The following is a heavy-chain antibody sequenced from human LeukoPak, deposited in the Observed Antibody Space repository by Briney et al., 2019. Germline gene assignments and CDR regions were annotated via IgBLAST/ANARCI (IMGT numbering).Heavy chain of an antibody. Sequence: ASVKVSCKASGYTFTGYYMHWVRQAPGQGLEWMGWINPNSGGTNYAQKFQGRVPMTRDTSISTAYMELSRLRSDDTAVYYCARDDGSGSYSNGFDYWGQGTLVTVSS. CDR2: INPNSGGT. CDR3: ARDDGSGSYSNGFDY. D-gene: IGHD3-10*01. V-gene: IGHV1-2*02. CDR1: GYTFTGYY. J-gene: IGHJ4*02.